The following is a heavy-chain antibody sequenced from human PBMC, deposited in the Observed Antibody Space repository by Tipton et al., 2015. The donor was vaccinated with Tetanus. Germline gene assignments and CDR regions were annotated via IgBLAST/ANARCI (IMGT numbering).Heavy chain of an antibody. CDR3: ARGSAFNYYNGLDV. CDR1: GYTFISYG. J-gene: IGHJ6*02. V-gene: IGHV1-18*01. Sequence: QLVQSGPEVKRPGASVKVSCKTSGYTFISYGISWVRQAPGQGLEWMGWISGYSGDTNYAQRLQGRVTVTADTSTSTAYMELRSLRSDDTAVYYCARGSAFNYYNGLDVWGQGTTVTVFS. CDR2: ISGYSGDT.